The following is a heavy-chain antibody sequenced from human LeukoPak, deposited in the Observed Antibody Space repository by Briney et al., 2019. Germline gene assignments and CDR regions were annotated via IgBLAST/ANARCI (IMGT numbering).Heavy chain of an antibody. J-gene: IGHJ4*02. CDR2: IYTIGTT. Sequence: PGGSLRLSCAASGFTVSTNYMSWVRQATGKGLEWVSLIYTIGTTYYADSVKGRFTISRDNSKNTLYLQMDSLRAEDTAVYYCARILLVAVMDWGQGTPVTVSS. V-gene: IGHV3-66*01. CDR3: ARILLVAVMD. D-gene: IGHD5-12*01. CDR1: GFTVSTNY.